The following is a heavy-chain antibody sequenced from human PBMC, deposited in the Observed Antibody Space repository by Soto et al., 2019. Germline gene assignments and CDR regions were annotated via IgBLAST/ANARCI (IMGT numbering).Heavy chain of an antibody. V-gene: IGHV3-7*03. J-gene: IGHJ4*02. CDR2: LKRDGRER. D-gene: IGHD2-8*01. CDR3: ARDVYEILGRVVRRLDS. CDR1: GFMFGDYS. Sequence: GGSLRLSCAASGFMFGDYSITCVRQAPWKGLEWVANLKRDGRERYYVDSVKGRFSVSRDNAKNSLYLQMNNLRPEDTAVYYCARDVYEILGRVVRRLDSWGQGTLVTVSS.